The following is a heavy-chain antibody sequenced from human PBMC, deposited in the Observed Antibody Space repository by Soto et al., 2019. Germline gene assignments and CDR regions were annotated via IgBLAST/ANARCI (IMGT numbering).Heavy chain of an antibody. CDR3: AKEKYYYDSSGYAFDY. CDR1: GFTFSSYA. D-gene: IGHD3-22*01. J-gene: IGHJ4*02. CDR2: ISGSGGST. Sequence: PGGSRRLSCAASGFTFSSYAMSWVRQAPGKGLEWVSAISGSGGSTYYADSVKGRFTISRDNSKNTLYLQMNSLRAEDTAVYYCAKEKYYYDSSGYAFDYWGQGTLVTDFS. V-gene: IGHV3-23*01.